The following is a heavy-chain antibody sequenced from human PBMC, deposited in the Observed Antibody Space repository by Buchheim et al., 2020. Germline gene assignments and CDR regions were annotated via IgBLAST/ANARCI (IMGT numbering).Heavy chain of an antibody. J-gene: IGHJ2*01. D-gene: IGHD3-10*01. Sequence: QVQLQESGPGLVKPSETLSLTCTVSGGSISNDHWSWLRQSPGKGLEWIAYVHYSGGTNYNSALKSRLTVSMDTSKNQFSLKLSSVTAADTAVYYCARDMLLSGRFDLWGRGTL. V-gene: IGHV4-59*01. CDR3: ARDMLLSGRFDL. CDR2: VHYSGGT. CDR1: GGSISNDH.